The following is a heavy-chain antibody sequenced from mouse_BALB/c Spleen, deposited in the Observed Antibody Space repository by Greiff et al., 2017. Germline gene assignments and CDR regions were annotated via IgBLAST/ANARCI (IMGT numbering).Heavy chain of an antibody. CDR3: ARDRGWGAMDY. D-gene: IGHD2-3*01. Sequence: EVNLVESGGGLVKPGGSLKLSCAASGFTFSDYYMYWVRQTPEKRLEWVATISDGGSYTYYPDSVKGRFTISRDNAKNNLYLQMSSLKSEDTAMYYCARDRGWGAMDYWGQGTSVTVSS. J-gene: IGHJ4*01. V-gene: IGHV5-4*02. CDR2: ISDGGSYT. CDR1: GFTFSDYY.